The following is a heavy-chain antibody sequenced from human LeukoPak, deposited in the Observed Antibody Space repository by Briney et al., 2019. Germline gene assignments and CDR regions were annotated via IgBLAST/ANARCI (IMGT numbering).Heavy chain of an antibody. Sequence: GGSLGLSCAASGFTFSSYWMSWVRQAPGKGLEWVANIKQDGSEKYYVDSVKGRFTISRDNAKNSLYLQMNSLRAEDTAVYYCARGKRYYYDSSGYYDYWGQGTLVTVSS. CDR2: IKQDGSEK. CDR1: GFTFSSYW. D-gene: IGHD3-22*01. J-gene: IGHJ4*02. CDR3: ARGKRYYYDSSGYYDY. V-gene: IGHV3-7*01.